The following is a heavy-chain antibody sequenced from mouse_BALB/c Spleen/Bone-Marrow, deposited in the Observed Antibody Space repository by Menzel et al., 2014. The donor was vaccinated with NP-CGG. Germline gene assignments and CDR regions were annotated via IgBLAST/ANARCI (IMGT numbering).Heavy chain of an antibody. D-gene: IGHD2-14*01. V-gene: IGHV5-12*02. CDR2: ISNGGGNT. CDR1: GFTFSDYY. Sequence: EVMLVESGGGLVQPGGSLKLSCATSGFTFSDYYMYWVRQTPEKRLEWVASISNGGGNTYYPDTLKGRFTISRDNAKNARCLQMSRLKAEDTAIYYCARHGYRCEAWFAYWGEGTLVTVSA. J-gene: IGHJ3*01. CDR3: ARHGYRCEAWFAY.